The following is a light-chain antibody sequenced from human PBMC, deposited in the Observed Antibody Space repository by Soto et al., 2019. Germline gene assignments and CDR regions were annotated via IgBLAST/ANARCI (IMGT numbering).Light chain of an antibody. Sequence: QAVVTQPASVSGSPGQSITISCTGTSSDVEIYNLVSWYQQHPGKAPKLMIYEGSKRPSGVSNRFSGSKSGNTASLTISGLQAEDEADYYCCSYAGSSTWVFGGGTKVTVL. V-gene: IGLV2-23*01. CDR2: EGS. J-gene: IGLJ3*02. CDR3: CSYAGSSTWV. CDR1: SSDVEIYNL.